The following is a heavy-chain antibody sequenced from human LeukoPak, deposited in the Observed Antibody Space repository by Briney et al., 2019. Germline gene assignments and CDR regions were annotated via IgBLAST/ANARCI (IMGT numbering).Heavy chain of an antibody. CDR2: IKSKGDGGTT. V-gene: IGHV3-15*01. J-gene: IGHJ4*02. CDR1: GSGFSFSNAW. CDR3: SKDWYNY. Sequence: GGSLRLSCAASGSGFSFSNAWMTWVRQAPGKGLEWVGRIKSKGDGGTTDYAAPVKGRFTMSRDDSKSTLYLQMNSLEVEDTAIYYCSKDWYNYGGQEPLVTVSS. D-gene: IGHD6-13*01.